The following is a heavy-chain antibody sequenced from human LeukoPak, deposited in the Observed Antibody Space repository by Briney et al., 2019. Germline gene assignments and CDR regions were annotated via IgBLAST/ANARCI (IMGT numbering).Heavy chain of an antibody. J-gene: IGHJ6*03. CDR3: AREGRYRYGYNEYHLYMDI. CDR2: INHSVST. V-gene: IGHV4-34*01. Sequence: SETLSLTCAVYGGSFSGYYWSWIRQPPGKGLEWIGEINHSVSTNYNPSLKSRVTISLDMSKNQFSLKLTSVTAAETAVYYCAREGRYRYGYNEYHLYMDIWGKGTTVTVSS. CDR1: GGSFSGYY. D-gene: IGHD5-18*01.